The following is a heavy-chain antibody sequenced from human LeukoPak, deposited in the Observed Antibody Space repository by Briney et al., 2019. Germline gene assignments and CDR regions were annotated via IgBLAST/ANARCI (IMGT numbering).Heavy chain of an antibody. CDR3: AKDLGYDYVWGEGNLYDY. J-gene: IGHJ4*02. D-gene: IGHD3-16*01. Sequence: PGGSLRLSCVPSGFTFSSFAMTWVRQAPGKGLEWVSSIIGNGGTTYYADSIKGRFTISRDSSKNMLYLQMNSLRAEDTAVYYCAKDLGYDYVWGEGNLYDYWGQGTLVTVSS. V-gene: IGHV3-23*01. CDR1: GFTFSSFA. CDR2: IIGNGGTT.